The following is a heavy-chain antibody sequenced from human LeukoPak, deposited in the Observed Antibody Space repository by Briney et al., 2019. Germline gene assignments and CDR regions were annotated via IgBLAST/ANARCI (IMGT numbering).Heavy chain of an antibody. J-gene: IGHJ4*02. Sequence: PGGSLRLSCAASGFTFDDYAMHWVRQAPGKGLEWVSGISWNSGSIGYADSVKGRFTISRDNAKNSLYLQMNSLRAEDTAVYYCARGARNRDFDYWGQGTLVTVSS. D-gene: IGHD1-14*01. CDR1: GFTFDDYA. CDR2: ISWNSGSI. CDR3: ARGARNRDFDY. V-gene: IGHV3-9*01.